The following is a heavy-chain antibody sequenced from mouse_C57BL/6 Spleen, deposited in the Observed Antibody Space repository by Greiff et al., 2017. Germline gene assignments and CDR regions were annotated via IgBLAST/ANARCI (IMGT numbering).Heavy chain of an antibody. CDR3: AREGDYYDGSSYVGYFDV. Sequence: EVQRVESEGGLVQPGSSMKLSCTASGFTFSDYYMAWVRQVPEKGLEWVANINYDGSSTYYLDSLKSRFIISRDNAKNILYLQMSSLKSEDTATYYCAREGDYYDGSSYVGYFDVWGTGTTVTVSS. CDR1: GFTFSDYY. V-gene: IGHV5-16*01. D-gene: IGHD1-1*01. CDR2: INYDGSST. J-gene: IGHJ1*03.